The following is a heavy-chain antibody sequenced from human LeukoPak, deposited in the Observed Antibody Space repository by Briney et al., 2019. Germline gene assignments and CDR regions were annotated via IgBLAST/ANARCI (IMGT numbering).Heavy chain of an antibody. Sequence: GGSLRLSCAASGFTFSDYYMSWIRQAPGKGLEWVSYISSSGSTIYYADSVKGRFTISRDNAKNSLYLQMNSLRAEDTAVYYCARVRSSGWYLDAFDIWGQGTMVTVSS. CDR2: ISSSGSTI. CDR1: GFTFSDYY. J-gene: IGHJ3*02. D-gene: IGHD6-19*01. CDR3: ARVRSSGWYLDAFDI. V-gene: IGHV3-11*04.